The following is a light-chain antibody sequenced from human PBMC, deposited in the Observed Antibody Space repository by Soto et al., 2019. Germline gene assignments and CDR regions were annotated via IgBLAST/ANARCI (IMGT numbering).Light chain of an antibody. CDR2: GAS. Sequence: EIVLMQSPDTLSLSPGERATLSCRASETISSHYIAWYQQKPGQAPRLLIFGASTRATGIPDRFSGSWSGTDSTLTISRLEPEDFAVYYCQNFGDSPFTFGRGTKVDIK. V-gene: IGKV3-20*01. CDR1: ETISSHY. J-gene: IGKJ3*01. CDR3: QNFGDSPFT.